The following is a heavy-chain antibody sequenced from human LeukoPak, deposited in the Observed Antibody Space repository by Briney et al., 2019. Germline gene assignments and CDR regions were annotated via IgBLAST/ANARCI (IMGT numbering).Heavy chain of an antibody. Sequence: SETLSLTCAVYGGSFSGYYWSWIRQPPGKGLEWIGEINHSGSTNYNPSLKSRVTISVDTSKNQFSLKLSSVTAADTAVYYCARVEDSGYDYRGRFDPWGQGTLVTVSS. CDR3: ARVEDSGYDYRGRFDP. J-gene: IGHJ5*02. V-gene: IGHV4-34*01. D-gene: IGHD5-12*01. CDR2: INHSGST. CDR1: GGSFSGYY.